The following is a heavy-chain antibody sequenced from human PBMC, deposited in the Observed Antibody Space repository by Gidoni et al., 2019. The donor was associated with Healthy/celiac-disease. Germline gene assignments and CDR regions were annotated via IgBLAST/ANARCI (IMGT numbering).Heavy chain of an antibody. CDR2: INPSGGST. Sequence: QLQLVQSGAEVKKPWASVTVSCKASGYTFTSYYMHWVRQAPGQGLEWMGIINPSGGSTSYAQKFQGRVTMTRDTSTSTVYMELSSLRSEDTAVYYCASLPTDYGMDVWGQGTTVTVSS. CDR1: GYTFTSYY. J-gene: IGHJ6*02. V-gene: IGHV1-46*01. CDR3: ASLPTDYGMDV.